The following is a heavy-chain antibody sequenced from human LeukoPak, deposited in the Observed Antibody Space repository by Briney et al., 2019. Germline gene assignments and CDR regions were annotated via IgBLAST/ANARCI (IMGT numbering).Heavy chain of an antibody. CDR1: RGTFSSYD. V-gene: IGHV1-69*04. J-gene: IGHJ4*02. CDR2: NILMLGRT. D-gene: IGHD3-16*01. Sequence: AVKVSCKASRGTFSSYDINWVRQAPGQGLEWMGRNILMLGRTNYAQKFQGRVTITADKATSTAHMELSSLRSEDTAVYYCASSWVRVGDDYPPTLDYWGQGTLVSVSS. CDR3: ASSWVRVGDDYPPTLDY.